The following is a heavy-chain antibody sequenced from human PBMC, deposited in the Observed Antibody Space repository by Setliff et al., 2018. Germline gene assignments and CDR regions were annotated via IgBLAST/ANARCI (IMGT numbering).Heavy chain of an antibody. V-gene: IGHV1-69*05. CDR1: GGTLSSYG. CDR2: TIPMFGTT. Sequence: ASVKVSCKASGGTLSSYGISWVRQAPGQGLEWMGGTIPMFGTTNYARKFQGRVTIITDESTSTAYMQLSSLGSEDTAVYYCVREGVHSRSSTDYRYYMDVWG. J-gene: IGHJ6*03. CDR3: VREGVHSRSSTDYRYYMDV. D-gene: IGHD6-6*01.